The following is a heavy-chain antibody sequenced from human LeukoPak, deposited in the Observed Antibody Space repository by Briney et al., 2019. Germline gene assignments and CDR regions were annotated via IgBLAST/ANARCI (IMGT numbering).Heavy chain of an antibody. Sequence: GGSLRLSCAASGFTVSVNYMSWVRQAPGKGLEWVSVIYSGGSTYYADSVKGRFTISRDNSKNTLYLQMNSMRAEDTAVYYCARYFMATITYYWGQGTLVTVSS. V-gene: IGHV3-66*01. CDR3: ARYFMATITYY. CDR2: IYSGGST. CDR1: GFTVSVNY. J-gene: IGHJ4*02. D-gene: IGHD5-24*01.